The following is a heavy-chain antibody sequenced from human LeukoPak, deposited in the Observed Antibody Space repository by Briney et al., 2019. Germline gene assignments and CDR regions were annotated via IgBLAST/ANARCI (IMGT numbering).Heavy chain of an antibody. CDR2: INHSENT. Sequence: SETLSLTCAVYGGSFSGYYWSWIRQPLGKGLEWIGEINHSENTDYNPSLKRQVNISVDTSKNQLSLKLSSVTAADTAVYYCARHLRWRTSFSPFDYWGQGTLVTVSS. V-gene: IGHV4-34*01. D-gene: IGHD3/OR15-3a*01. J-gene: IGHJ4*02. CDR1: GGSFSGYY. CDR3: ARHLRWRTSFSPFDY.